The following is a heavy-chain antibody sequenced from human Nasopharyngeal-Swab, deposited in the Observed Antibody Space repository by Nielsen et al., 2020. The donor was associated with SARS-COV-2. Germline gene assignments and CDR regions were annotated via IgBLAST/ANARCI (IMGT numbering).Heavy chain of an antibody. Sequence: GGSLRLSCAASGFSLSGYSMNWVRLTPGRGMEWVSGMSKSGDFIYYADSVKGRFTISRDKSKNSLYLQMTSLRGEDTGVYYCARDLCLTTDCYAGGWVPRYYSGMDVWGQGTTVTVSS. CDR1: GFSLSGYS. J-gene: IGHJ6*02. CDR3: ARDLCLTTDCYAGGWVPRYYSGMDV. D-gene: IGHD2-2*01. CDR2: MSKSGDFI. V-gene: IGHV3-21*01.